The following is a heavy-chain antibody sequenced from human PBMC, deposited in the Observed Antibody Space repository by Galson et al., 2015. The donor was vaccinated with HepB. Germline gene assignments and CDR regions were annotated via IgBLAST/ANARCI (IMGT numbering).Heavy chain of an antibody. CDR2: ISSSSSPI. CDR3: ARYWVQIREAPRWFDP. Sequence: LRLSCAASGFTFSSYSMNWVRQAPGRRLEWISYISSSSSPIYYADSVKGRFTISRDNAKNLLYLQMNSLRAEDTAVYYCARYWVQIREAPRWFDPWGQGTLVTVSS. V-gene: IGHV3-48*01. D-gene: IGHD2-8*02. CDR1: GFTFSSYS. J-gene: IGHJ5*02.